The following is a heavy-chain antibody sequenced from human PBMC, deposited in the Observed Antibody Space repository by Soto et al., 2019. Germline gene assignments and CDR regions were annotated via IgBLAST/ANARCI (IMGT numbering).Heavy chain of an antibody. CDR2: ISYDGSNK. CDR1: GFTFSSYG. CDR3: AKDQWHYGSGSYSGEYYFDY. Sequence: HPGVSLRLSCAACGFTFSSYGMHWVRQAPGKGLEWVAVISYDGSNKYYVDSVKGRFTISRDNYKNTLYLQMNSLRAEDTAVYYCAKDQWHYGSGSYSGEYYFDYWGQGTLVTVSS. D-gene: IGHD3-10*01. V-gene: IGHV3-30*18. J-gene: IGHJ4*02.